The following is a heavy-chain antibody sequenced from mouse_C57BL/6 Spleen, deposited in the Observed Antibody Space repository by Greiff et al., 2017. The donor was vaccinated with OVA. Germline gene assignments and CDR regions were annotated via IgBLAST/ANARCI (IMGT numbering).Heavy chain of an antibody. CDR3: ARKDGSNYWYFDV. J-gene: IGHJ1*03. CDR2: ISSGGSYT. CDR1: GFTFSSYG. V-gene: IGHV5-6*01. D-gene: IGHD1-1*01. Sequence: EVMLVESGGDLVKPGGSLKLSCAASGFTFSSYGMSWVRQTPDKRLEWVATISSGGSYTYYPDSVKGRFTISRDNAKNTLYLQMSSLKSEDTAMYYCARKDGSNYWYFDVWGTGTTVTVSS.